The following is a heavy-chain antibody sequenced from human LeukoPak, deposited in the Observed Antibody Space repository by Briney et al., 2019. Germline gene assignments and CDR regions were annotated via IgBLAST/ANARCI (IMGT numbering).Heavy chain of an antibody. D-gene: IGHD4-17*01. Sequence: GGSLRLSCAASGFTFSSYWMSWVRQAPGKGLEWVANIKQDGSEKYYVDSVKGRFTISRDNAKNSLYLQMNSLRAEDTAVYYCARDPDYGDYYYYCGMDVWGQGTTVTVSS. CDR2: IKQDGSEK. V-gene: IGHV3-7*01. J-gene: IGHJ6*02. CDR3: ARDPDYGDYYYYCGMDV. CDR1: GFTFSSYW.